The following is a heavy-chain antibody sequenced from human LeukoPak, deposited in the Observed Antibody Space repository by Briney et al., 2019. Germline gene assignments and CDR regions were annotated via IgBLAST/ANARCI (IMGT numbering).Heavy chain of an antibody. J-gene: IGHJ5*02. D-gene: IGHD6-19*01. CDR1: GYTFTSYD. CDR2: MNPNSGDT. CDR3: ARDKDMAVPGS. Sequence: ASVKVSCKASGYTFTSYDINWVRQATGQGLEWMGRMNPNSGDTGFAQKFQGRLTMTRSTSISTAYMELSSLRSEDTAVYYRARDKDMAVPGSWGQGTLVTVSS. V-gene: IGHV1-8*01.